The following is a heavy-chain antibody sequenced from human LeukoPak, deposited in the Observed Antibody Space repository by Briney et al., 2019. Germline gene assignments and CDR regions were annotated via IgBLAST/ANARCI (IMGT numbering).Heavy chain of an antibody. V-gene: IGHV4-59*12. D-gene: IGHD3-10*01. CDR2: IDYSGTT. Sequence: PSETLSLTCTVSGDSINNYYWSWIRQPPGKGLEWIAYIDYSGTTKYNPSLKSRVTISVDTSENQFSLRLSSVTAADTAVYYCARDPYGSGSYLTGGDYWGQGTLVTVSS. J-gene: IGHJ4*02. CDR3: ARDPYGSGSYLTGGDY. CDR1: GDSINNYY.